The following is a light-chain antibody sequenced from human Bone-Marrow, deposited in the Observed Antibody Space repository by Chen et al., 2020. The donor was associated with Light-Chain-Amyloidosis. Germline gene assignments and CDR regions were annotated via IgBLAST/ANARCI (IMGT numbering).Light chain of an antibody. CDR1: QRVLYSSNNKNY. Sequence: DIVMTQSPDSLAVSLGERATIICRSNQRVLYSSNNKNYLAWYQQKPGQPPKLLIYWASTRESGVPDRFSGSGSGTHFTLTINSLQAEDVAVYYCQQYYNTPLTFGGGTKVEIK. V-gene: IGKV4-1*01. CDR2: WAS. CDR3: QQYYNTPLT. J-gene: IGKJ4*01.